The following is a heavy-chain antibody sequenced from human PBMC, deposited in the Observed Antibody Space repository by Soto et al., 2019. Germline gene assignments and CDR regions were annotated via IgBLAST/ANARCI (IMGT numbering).Heavy chain of an antibody. V-gene: IGHV3-30-3*01. J-gene: IGHJ4*02. CDR1: GFTFSSYA. Sequence: GGSLRLSCAASGFTFSSYAMHWVRQAPGKGLEWVAVISYDGSNKYYADSVKGRFTISRGNSKNTLYLQMNSLRAEDTAVYYCARAVRSGWPYYFDYWGQGTLVTVSS. D-gene: IGHD6-19*01. CDR3: ARAVRSGWPYYFDY. CDR2: ISYDGSNK.